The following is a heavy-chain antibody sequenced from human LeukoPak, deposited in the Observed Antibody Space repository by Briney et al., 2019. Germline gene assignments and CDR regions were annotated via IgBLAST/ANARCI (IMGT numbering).Heavy chain of an antibody. Sequence: PGGSLRLSCAASGFTFSSYAMHWVRQAPGKGLEWVAVISYDGSNKYYADSVKGRFTISRDNSKNTLYLQMNSLRAEDTAVYYCTTEDPTAPFDYWGQGTLVTVSS. V-gene: IGHV3-30*04. J-gene: IGHJ4*02. D-gene: IGHD5-18*01. CDR1: GFTFSSYA. CDR2: ISYDGSNK. CDR3: TTEDPTAPFDY.